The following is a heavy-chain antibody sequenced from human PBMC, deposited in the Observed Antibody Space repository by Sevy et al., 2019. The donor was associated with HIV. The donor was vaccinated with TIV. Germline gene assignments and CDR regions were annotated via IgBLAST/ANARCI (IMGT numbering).Heavy chain of an antibody. D-gene: IGHD1-26*01. CDR1: GFTFSSYS. Sequence: GGSLRLSCAASGFTFSSYSMNWIRQAPGKGLEWVSSISTSSRYIYYADSVKGRFTISRDNAKNSLYLQMNSLRAEDTAVYYCARDEVGGSYWEFDYWGQRTLVTVSS. CDR2: ISTSSRYI. V-gene: IGHV3-21*01. CDR3: ARDEVGGSYWEFDY. J-gene: IGHJ4*02.